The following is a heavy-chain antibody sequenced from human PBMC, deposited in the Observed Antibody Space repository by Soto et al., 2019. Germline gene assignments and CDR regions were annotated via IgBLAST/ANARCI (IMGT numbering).Heavy chain of an antibody. Sequence: SETLSLTCNVSGAYVTTYYWSWIRQSPGKGLEWIGYISNSGNTNYNPSLKSRVTISLDTSKNHFSLKMRSVTAADTAVYYCARRGSTWYSWFDPCGQGTLVTVSS. CDR2: ISNSGNT. J-gene: IGHJ5*02. V-gene: IGHV4-59*02. CDR3: ARRGSTWYSWFDP. D-gene: IGHD6-13*01. CDR1: GAYVTTYY.